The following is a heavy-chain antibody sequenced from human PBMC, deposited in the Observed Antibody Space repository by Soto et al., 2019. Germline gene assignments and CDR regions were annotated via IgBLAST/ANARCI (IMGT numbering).Heavy chain of an antibody. Sequence: GESLKISCKGSGYSFTSYWISWVRQMPGKGLEWMGRIDPSDSYTNYSPSFQGHVTISADKSISTAYLQWSSLKASDTAMYYCARHSSYCSGGSCYSERYYYYGMDVWGQGTTVTVS. J-gene: IGHJ6*02. D-gene: IGHD2-15*01. CDR3: ARHSSYCSGGSCYSERYYYYGMDV. CDR2: IDPSDSYT. V-gene: IGHV5-10-1*01. CDR1: GYSFTSYW.